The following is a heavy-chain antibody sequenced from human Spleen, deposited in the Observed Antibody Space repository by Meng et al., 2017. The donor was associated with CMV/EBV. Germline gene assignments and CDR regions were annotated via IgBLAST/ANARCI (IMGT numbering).Heavy chain of an antibody. CDR2: IIPIFGTT. CDR1: GGTFSSYA. D-gene: IGHD3-9*01. V-gene: IGHV1-69*05. CDR3: ARSNDILTAVDY. J-gene: IGHJ4*02. Sequence: CKASGGTFSSYAISWVRQAPGQGLEWTGGIIPIFGTTNYAQKFQGRVAITTDESTSTAYMELSSLRSEDTAVYYCARSNDILTAVDYWGQGTLVTVSS.